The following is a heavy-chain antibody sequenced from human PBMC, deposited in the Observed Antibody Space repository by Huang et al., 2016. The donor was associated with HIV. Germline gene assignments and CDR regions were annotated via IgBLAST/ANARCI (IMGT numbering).Heavy chain of an antibody. Sequence: EVQLVQSGAEVKRPGESLKISCKGSRYNFAGYWIGWVRQMPGKGLEWMGGIYFDDSDARYSPSWQGQVTISADTSLYSSYLQWTSLRASDTAIFYCARRRRGGFDIWGQGTLVTVSS. V-gene: IGHV5-51*03. D-gene: IGHD2-15*01. J-gene: IGHJ3*02. CDR3: ARRRRGGFDI. CDR2: IYFDDSDA. CDR1: RYNFAGYW.